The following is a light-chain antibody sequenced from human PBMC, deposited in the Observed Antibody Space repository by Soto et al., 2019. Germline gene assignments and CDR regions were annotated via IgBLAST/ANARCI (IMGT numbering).Light chain of an antibody. CDR1: QSVSSGS. J-gene: IGKJ1*01. Sequence: VLTHSPGTLSLSPGDRSMFSRGASQSVSSGSLAWYQQKPGQAPRLLIHGASSRATGIPDRFSGSGSGTDFTLTISRLEPEDFAVYYCQQYGSSPQTFGQGTKVDIK. CDR2: GAS. CDR3: QQYGSSPQT. V-gene: IGKV3-20*01.